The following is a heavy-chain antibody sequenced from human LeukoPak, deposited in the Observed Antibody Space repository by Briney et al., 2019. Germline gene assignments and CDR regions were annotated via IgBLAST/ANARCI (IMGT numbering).Heavy chain of an antibody. V-gene: IGHV4-59*11. Sequence: SETLSLTCTVSGGSFSGHYWSWIRQPPGKGLEWIGYIYYSGTTDYSPSLKSRVTMSVDTSKNQFSLKLNSVTAADTAVYYCAKSNGYGLIDIWGQGTMVTVSS. D-gene: IGHD3-22*01. CDR3: AKSNGYGLIDI. CDR2: IYYSGTT. CDR1: GGSFSGHY. J-gene: IGHJ3*02.